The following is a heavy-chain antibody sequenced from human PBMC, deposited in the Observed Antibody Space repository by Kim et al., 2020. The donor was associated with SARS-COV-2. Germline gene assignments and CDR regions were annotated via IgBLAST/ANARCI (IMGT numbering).Heavy chain of an antibody. J-gene: IGHJ6*02. V-gene: IGHV1-2*02. Sequence: ASVKVSCKASGYTFTGYYMHWVRQAPGQGLEWMGWINPNSGGTNYAQKFQGRVTMTRDTSISTAYMELSRLRSDDTAVYYCARGEGKIRFLEWLHYGMDVWGQGTTVTVSS. CDR2: INPNSGGT. D-gene: IGHD3-3*01. CDR1: GYTFTGYY. CDR3: ARGEGKIRFLEWLHYGMDV.